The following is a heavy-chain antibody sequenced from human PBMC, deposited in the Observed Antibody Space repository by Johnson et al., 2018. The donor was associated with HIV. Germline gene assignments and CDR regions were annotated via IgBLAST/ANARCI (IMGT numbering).Heavy chain of an antibody. Sequence: QVQLVESGGGVVQPGRSLRLSCAASGFTFSSYAMHWVRQAPGKGLEWVAVISYDGRNKYYADSVKGRFTISRDNSKNTLYLQMNSLRAEDTAVYYCARGALQRGSWYGRDAFDIWGQGTMVTVSS. CDR1: GFTFSSYA. CDR2: ISYDGRNK. D-gene: IGHD6-13*01. V-gene: IGHV3-30-3*01. J-gene: IGHJ3*02. CDR3: ARGALQRGSWYGRDAFDI.